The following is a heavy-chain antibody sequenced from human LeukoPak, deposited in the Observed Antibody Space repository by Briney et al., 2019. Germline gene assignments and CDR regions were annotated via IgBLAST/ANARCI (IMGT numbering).Heavy chain of an antibody. CDR1: GFTFSSYA. Sequence: GGSLRLSCAASGFTFSSYAMSWVRQAPGKGLEWVSAISGSGGSTYYADSVKGRFTISRDNSKNTLYLQMNSLRAEDTAVYYCATSTYYDFWSGYQYPYYFDYWGQGTLVTVSS. D-gene: IGHD3-3*01. CDR3: ATSTYYDFWSGYQYPYYFDY. CDR2: ISGSGGST. J-gene: IGHJ4*02. V-gene: IGHV3-23*01.